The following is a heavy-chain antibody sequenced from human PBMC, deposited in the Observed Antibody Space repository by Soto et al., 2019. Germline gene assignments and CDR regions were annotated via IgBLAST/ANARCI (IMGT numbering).Heavy chain of an antibody. Sequence: QVQLVESGGGVVQPGRSLRLSCAASGFTFGSYGMHWVRQAPGKGLEWVGVISYDGSNKYYADSVKGRFTISRDNSKNTLYLQMNSLRAEDTAVHYYAKHQDSYGYSYYGMDVWGQGTTVTVSS. V-gene: IGHV3-30*18. D-gene: IGHD5-18*01. CDR3: AKHQDSYGYSYYGMDV. CDR1: GFTFGSYG. CDR2: ISYDGSNK. J-gene: IGHJ6*02.